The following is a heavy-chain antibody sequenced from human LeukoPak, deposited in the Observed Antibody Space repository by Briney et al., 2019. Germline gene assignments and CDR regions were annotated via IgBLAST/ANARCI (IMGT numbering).Heavy chain of an antibody. Sequence: SETLSLTCAVYGGSFSGYYWSWIRQPPGKGLEWIGEINHSGSTNYNPSLKSRVTISVDTSKNQFSLKLSSVTAADTAVYYCARGLVGDYRGQGTLVTVSS. J-gene: IGHJ4*02. CDR3: ARGLVGDY. CDR2: INHSGST. V-gene: IGHV4-34*01. D-gene: IGHD3-10*01. CDR1: GGSFSGYY.